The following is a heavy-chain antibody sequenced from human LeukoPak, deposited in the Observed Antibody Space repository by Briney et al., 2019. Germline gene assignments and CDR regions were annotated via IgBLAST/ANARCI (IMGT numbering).Heavy chain of an antibody. J-gene: IGHJ4*02. CDR2: IWYDGSNK. Sequence: GGSLRLSCAASGFTFSSYGMHWVRQAPGKGLEWVAVIWYDGSNKYYADSVKGRFTISRDNSKNTLYLQMNSLRAEDTAVYYCAKSPYSNGWGVDYWGQGTLVTVSS. V-gene: IGHV3-33*06. CDR3: AKSPYSNGWGVDY. CDR1: GFTFSSYG. D-gene: IGHD6-19*01.